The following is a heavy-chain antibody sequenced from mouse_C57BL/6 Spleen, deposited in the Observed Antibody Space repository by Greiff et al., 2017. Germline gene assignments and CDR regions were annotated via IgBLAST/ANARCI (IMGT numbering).Heavy chain of an antibody. CDR3: AREDSNYRYFDV. V-gene: IGHV5-4*01. CDR1: GFTFSSYA. J-gene: IGHJ1*03. CDR2: ISDGGSYT. D-gene: IGHD2-5*01. Sequence: EVKLVESGGGLVKPGGSLKLSCAASGFTFSSYAMSWVRQTPEKRLEWVATISDGGSYTYYPDNVKGRFTISRDNAKNNLYLQMSHLKSEDTALYYCAREDSNYRYFDVWGTGTTVTVSS.